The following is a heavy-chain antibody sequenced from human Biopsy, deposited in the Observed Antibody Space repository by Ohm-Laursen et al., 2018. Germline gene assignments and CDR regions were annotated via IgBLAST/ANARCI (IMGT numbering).Heavy chain of an antibody. V-gene: IGHV3-21*01. Sequence: SLRLSCSASGFTLSSYSMNWVRRTPGKGLEWVSTISSSSDNIYYVDSVKGRFTISGDNAKDSLYLQMNSLRAEDTAVYYCARSRGSSGIATIYYYGMDVWGQGTTVTVSS. J-gene: IGHJ6*02. CDR3: ARSRGSSGIATIYYYGMDV. D-gene: IGHD3-10*01. CDR1: GFTLSSYS. CDR2: ISSSSDNI.